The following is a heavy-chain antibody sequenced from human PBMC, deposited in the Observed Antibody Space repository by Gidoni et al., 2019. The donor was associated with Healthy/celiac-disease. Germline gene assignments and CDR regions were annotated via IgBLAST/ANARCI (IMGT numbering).Heavy chain of an antibody. CDR3: ARGDYFGRYFDY. J-gene: IGHJ4*02. CDR1: GFTFSSYD. D-gene: IGHD3-10*01. Sequence: VQLVESGGGLVQPGGSLRLSCAASGFTFSSYDMPWVRKGTGKGLEWVSAIGTAGDTYYPGSVKGRFTISREKAENSLYLQMNSLRAEDTAVYYCARGDYFGRYFDYWGQGTLVTVSS. V-gene: IGHV3-13*04. CDR2: IGTAGDT.